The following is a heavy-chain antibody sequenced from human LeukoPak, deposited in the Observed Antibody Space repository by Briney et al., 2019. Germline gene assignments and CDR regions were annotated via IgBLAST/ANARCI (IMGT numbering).Heavy chain of an antibody. CDR1: GFTFSSYA. J-gene: IGHJ4*02. Sequence: GGSLRLSCAASGFTFSSYAMHWVRQAPGKGLEWVAVISYDGSNKYYADSVKGRFTISRDNSKNTLYLQMNSLRAEDTAVYYCAKGPRVAVAGYYFDYWGQGTLVTVSS. D-gene: IGHD6-19*01. CDR2: ISYDGSNK. V-gene: IGHV3-30*04. CDR3: AKGPRVAVAGYYFDY.